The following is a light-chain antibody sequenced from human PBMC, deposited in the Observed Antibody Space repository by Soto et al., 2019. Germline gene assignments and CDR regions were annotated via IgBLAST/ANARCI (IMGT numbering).Light chain of an antibody. CDR1: SSNIGAGYS. J-gene: IGLJ2*01. Sequence: QSALTQPPSVSGAPGQRVTISCIGSSSNIGAGYSVHWYQRLPGTAPKLLIYGNNNRPSGVPDRFSGSKSGTSVSLAITGLQAEDDADYYCQSYDSSLNGVVFGGGTKLTVL. V-gene: IGLV1-40*01. CDR2: GNN. CDR3: QSYDSSLNGVV.